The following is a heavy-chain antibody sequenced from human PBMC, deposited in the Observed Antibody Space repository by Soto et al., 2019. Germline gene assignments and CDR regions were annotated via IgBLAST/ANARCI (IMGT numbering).Heavy chain of an antibody. V-gene: IGHV4-30-2*01. CDR3: AGDYGDYDYYYGMDV. Sequence: SETLSLTCAFSCGSIISGGYSWSWIRQPPGKGLEWIGYIYHSGSTYYNPSLKSRVTISVDRSKNQFSLKLSSVTAADTAVYYCAGDYGDYDYYYGMDVWGQGTTVTVSS. D-gene: IGHD4-17*01. CDR2: IYHSGST. J-gene: IGHJ6*02. CDR1: CGSIISGGYS.